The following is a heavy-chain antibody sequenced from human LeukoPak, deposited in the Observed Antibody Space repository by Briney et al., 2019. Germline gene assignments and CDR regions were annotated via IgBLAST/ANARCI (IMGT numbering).Heavy chain of an antibody. CDR3: ARMGRRTPLIVQDDAFDI. Sequence: ASVKVSCKASGYTFTSYGISWVRQAPGQGLEWMGWISAYNGNTNYEQKLQGRVTMTTDTSTSTAYMELRSLRSDDTAVYDCARMGRRTPLIVQDDAFDIWGQGTMVTVSS. J-gene: IGHJ3*02. CDR2: ISAYNGNT. V-gene: IGHV1-18*01. CDR1: GYTFTSYG. D-gene: IGHD2-8*01.